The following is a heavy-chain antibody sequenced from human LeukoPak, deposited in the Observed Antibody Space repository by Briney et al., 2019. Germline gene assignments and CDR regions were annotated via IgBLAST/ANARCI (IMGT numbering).Heavy chain of an antibody. Sequence: GGSLRLSCAASGFTFSGYAMSWVRQAPGKGLEWVSAISGSGGSTYYADSVKGRFTISRDNSKNTLYLQMNSLRAEDTAVYYCAKDRITMIVVVIYHFDYWGQGTLVTVSS. V-gene: IGHV3-23*01. CDR1: GFTFSGYA. D-gene: IGHD3-22*01. CDR3: AKDRITMIVVVIYHFDY. J-gene: IGHJ4*02. CDR2: ISGSGGST.